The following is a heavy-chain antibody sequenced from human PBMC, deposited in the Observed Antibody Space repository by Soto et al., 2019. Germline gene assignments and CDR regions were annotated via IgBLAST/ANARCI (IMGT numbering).Heavy chain of an antibody. V-gene: IGHV3-48*02. J-gene: IGHJ6*02. Sequence: GGSLRLSCAASGFTFSSYSMNWVRQAPGKGLEWVSYISSSSSTIYYADSVKGRFTISRDNDKNSLYLQMNSLRDEDTAVYYCAREVWEGDYYGMDVWGQGTTVTVSS. CDR3: AREVWEGDYYGMDV. CDR1: GFTFSSYS. D-gene: IGHD3-16*01. CDR2: ISSSSSTI.